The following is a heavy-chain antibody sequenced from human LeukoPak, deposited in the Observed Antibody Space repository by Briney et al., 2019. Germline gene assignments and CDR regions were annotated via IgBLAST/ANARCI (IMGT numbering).Heavy chain of an antibody. CDR1: GFTFSSYS. D-gene: IGHD3-16*02. Sequence: PGGSLRLSCAASGFTFSSYSMNWVRQAPGKGLEWVANIKQDGSEKYYVDSVKGRFTISRDNAKNSLYLQMNSLRAEDTAVYYCARDHLYYDYVWGSYRPYDAFDIWGQGTMVTVSS. J-gene: IGHJ3*02. CDR3: ARDHLYYDYVWGSYRPYDAFDI. V-gene: IGHV3-7*01. CDR2: IKQDGSEK.